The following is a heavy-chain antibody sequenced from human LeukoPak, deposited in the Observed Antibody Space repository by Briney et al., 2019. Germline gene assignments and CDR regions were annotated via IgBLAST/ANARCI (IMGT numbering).Heavy chain of an antibody. CDR3: AKNTGGTGCLPLDY. J-gene: IGHJ4*02. Sequence: GGSLRLSCAASGFTFSRYAMSWVRQVPGKGLEWVSTITASGDSTYYADSVKGRFTISRDDSKSTLYLQMNSLRPEDTAVYHCAKNTGGTGCLPLDYWGQGTLVTVSS. CDR1: GFTFSRYA. CDR2: ITASGDST. V-gene: IGHV3-23*01. D-gene: IGHD2-8*02.